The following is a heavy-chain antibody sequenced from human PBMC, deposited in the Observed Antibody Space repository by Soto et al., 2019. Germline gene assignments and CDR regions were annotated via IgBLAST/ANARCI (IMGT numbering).Heavy chain of an antibody. D-gene: IGHD5-12*01. CDR3: ARGGGYDSFDY. J-gene: IGHJ4*02. CDR1: CASIGYGGFS. CDR2: ISHLEST. V-gene: IGHV4-30-2*06. Sequence: PSETLSLTCTVSCASIGYGGFSWSWIRQSPGKGLEWIGYISHLESTYFHPSFKSRLTMSIDRTRNQFSLKLSSVTAADMAVYYCARGGGYDSFDYWGQGVLVTVSS.